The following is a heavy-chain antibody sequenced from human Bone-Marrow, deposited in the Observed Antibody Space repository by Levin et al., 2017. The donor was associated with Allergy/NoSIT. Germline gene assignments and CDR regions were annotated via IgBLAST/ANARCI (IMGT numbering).Heavy chain of an antibody. V-gene: IGHV4-59*01. CDR1: GGSIRSYY. CDR2: IYESGTT. J-gene: IGHJ6*02. CDR3: AGMVRGGYWIGSYHDYGMDV. D-gene: IGHD3-10*01. Sequence: PSETLSLTCSVSGGSIRSYYWSWIRQPPGKGLEWIGYIYESGTTNYNPSLKSRFTMSVDTSRNQFSLKLTSVTAADTAVYYCAGMVRGGYWIGSYHDYGMDVWGQGTTVTVSS.